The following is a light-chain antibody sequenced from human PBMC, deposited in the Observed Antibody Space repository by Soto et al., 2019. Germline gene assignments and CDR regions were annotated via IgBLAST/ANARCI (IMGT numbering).Light chain of an antibody. V-gene: IGKV3-15*01. CDR3: QQYGDWPPET. J-gene: IGKJ2*01. CDR2: GAS. Sequence: EVVLTQSPATLSVSPGDRATLSCRASQSVSSNLAWYQQKPGQAPRILIYGASTRATGVPARFSGSGSATEFTLSISSLQSEDVAVYYCQQYGDWPPETFGQGTKLEI. CDR1: QSVSSN.